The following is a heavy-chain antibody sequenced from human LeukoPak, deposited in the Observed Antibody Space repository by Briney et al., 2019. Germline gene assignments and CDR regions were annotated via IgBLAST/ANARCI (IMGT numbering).Heavy chain of an antibody. V-gene: IGHV1-2*02. CDR3: ARARTLYYYDSSGYSPLDF. J-gene: IGHJ4*02. D-gene: IGHD3-22*01. Sequence: ASVKVSCKASGYTFTVYYIHWVRQAPGQGLGCMGWINPNSGGTNFAQKFQGRVTMTRDTSISTAHMELSRLRSDDTAVYYCARARTLYYYDSSGYSPLDFWGQGTLVTVSS. CDR1: GYTFTVYY. CDR2: INPNSGGT.